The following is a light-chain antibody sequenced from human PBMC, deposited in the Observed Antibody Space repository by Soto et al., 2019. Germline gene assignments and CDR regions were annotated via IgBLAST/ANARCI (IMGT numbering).Light chain of an antibody. J-gene: IGLJ1*01. Sequence: RAHNGADYDVHWYQQLPGTAPKLLIYANANRPSGIPDRFSGSKSGTSASLAITGLQAEDESDDDCKSSERGGCGDVSGNATKATVL. CDR3: KSSERGGCGDV. V-gene: IGLV1-40*01. CDR2: ANA. CDR1: RAHNGADYD.